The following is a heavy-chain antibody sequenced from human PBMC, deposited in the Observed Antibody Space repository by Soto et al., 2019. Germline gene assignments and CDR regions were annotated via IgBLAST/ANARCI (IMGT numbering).Heavy chain of an antibody. CDR2: IYYSGST. J-gene: IGHJ4*02. V-gene: IGHV4-59*08. D-gene: IGHD6-19*01. CDR3: ARRYGWNFDY. Sequence: QVQLQESGPGLVKPSETLSLTCTVSGGSISIYYWSWIRQPPGKGLEWIGYIYYSGSTNYNPSLKRRVTISVDTSKNQFSLKLSSVTAADTAVYYCARRYGWNFDYWGQGTLVTVSS. CDR1: GGSISIYY.